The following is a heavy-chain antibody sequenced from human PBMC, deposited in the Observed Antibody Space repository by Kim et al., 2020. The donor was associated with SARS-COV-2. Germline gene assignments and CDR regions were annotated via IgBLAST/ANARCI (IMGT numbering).Heavy chain of an antibody. Sequence: NPSLKRRVTISVDTSKNQFSLKLSSVTAADTAVYYCAREDTAMANNWFDPWGQGTLVTVSS. D-gene: IGHD5-18*01. J-gene: IGHJ5*02. CDR3: AREDTAMANNWFDP. V-gene: IGHV4-59*01.